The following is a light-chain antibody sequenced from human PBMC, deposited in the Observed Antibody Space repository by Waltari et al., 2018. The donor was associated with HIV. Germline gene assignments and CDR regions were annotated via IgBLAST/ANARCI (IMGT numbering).Light chain of an antibody. CDR3: QSYDSILSGYAV. Sequence: QSVLTQPPSVSGAPGQRVTISCTGSSSNIGAGYDVHWYQQLPGTAPKLLIYGNSNRPSGVPDRFSGSKSGTSASLAITGLQAEDEADYYCQSYDSILSGYAVFGGGTQLTVL. J-gene: IGLJ7*01. CDR2: GNS. V-gene: IGLV1-40*01. CDR1: SSNIGAGYD.